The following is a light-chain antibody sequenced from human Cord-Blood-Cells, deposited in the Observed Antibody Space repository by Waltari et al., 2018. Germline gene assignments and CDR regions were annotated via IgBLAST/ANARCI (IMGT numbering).Light chain of an antibody. J-gene: IGLJ1*01. V-gene: IGLV2-14*01. CDR1: SSDVGGYNY. CDR3: SSYTSSNTYV. CDR2: EVR. Sequence: QSALTQPASVSGSPGQSITISCTGTSSDVGGYNYVSWSQQHPGKAPKLMIYEVRNRPSGVSNRFSGSMSGNAASLTISGLQAEDEADYYCSSYTSSNTYVFGTGTKVTVL.